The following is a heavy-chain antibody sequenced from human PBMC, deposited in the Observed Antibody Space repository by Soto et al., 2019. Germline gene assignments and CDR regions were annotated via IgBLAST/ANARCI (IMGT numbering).Heavy chain of an antibody. CDR1: GFIFSNYV. Sequence: EVQLVDSGGGLVQPGGSLRLSCAASGFIFSNYVMSWVRQAPGKGVEWVSSISDSGGTSYYADSVKGRFTISRDNSKNTLYLQMNSLRAEDTAIYYCAKRPRALLTFDYWGQGTLVTVSS. CDR2: ISDSGGTS. V-gene: IGHV3-23*04. J-gene: IGHJ4*02. D-gene: IGHD1-26*01. CDR3: AKRPRALLTFDY.